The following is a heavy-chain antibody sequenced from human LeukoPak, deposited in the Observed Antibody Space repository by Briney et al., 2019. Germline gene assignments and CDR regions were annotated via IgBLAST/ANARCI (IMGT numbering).Heavy chain of an antibody. CDR2: INPSGGST. Sequence: ASVKVSCKASGYTFTSYYMHWVRQAPGQGLEWMGIINPSGGSTSYAQKFQGRVTMTRDTSTSTVYMELSSLRSEDTAVYYCVRDPLSVAGTNYFDYWGQGTLVTVSS. D-gene: IGHD6-19*01. CDR1: GYTFTSYY. J-gene: IGHJ4*02. V-gene: IGHV1-46*01. CDR3: VRDPLSVAGTNYFDY.